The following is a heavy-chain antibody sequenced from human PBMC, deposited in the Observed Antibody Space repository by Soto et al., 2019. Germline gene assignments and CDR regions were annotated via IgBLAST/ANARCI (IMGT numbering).Heavy chain of an antibody. CDR2: IYWDDDK. CDR3: AHHPYYGLAPYSFDY. CDR1: GFSLSTSGVG. D-gene: IGHD3-10*01. Sequence: QITLKESGPPLVKPTQTLTLTCTFSGFSLSTSGVGVGWIRQPPGKALEWLAVIYWDDDKRSSSSLKSRLTIXXDXSXXHVVLTMTNMDPVDTATYYCAHHPYYGLAPYSFDYWGQGILVTVSS. J-gene: IGHJ4*02. V-gene: IGHV2-5*02.